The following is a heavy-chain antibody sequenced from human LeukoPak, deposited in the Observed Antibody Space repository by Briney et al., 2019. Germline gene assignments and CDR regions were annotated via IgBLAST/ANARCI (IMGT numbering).Heavy chain of an antibody. J-gene: IGHJ5*02. V-gene: IGHV4-61*02. CDR3: ARVLMAAAAWNNRFDP. CDR2: IYTSGST. CDR1: GGSISSGSYY. D-gene: IGHD6-13*01. Sequence: SQTLSLTCTVSGGSISSGSYYWSWIRQPAGKGLEWIGRIYTSGSTNYNPSLKSRVTISVDTSKNQFSLKLSSVTAADTAVYYCARVLMAAAAWNNRFDPWGQGTLVTVSS.